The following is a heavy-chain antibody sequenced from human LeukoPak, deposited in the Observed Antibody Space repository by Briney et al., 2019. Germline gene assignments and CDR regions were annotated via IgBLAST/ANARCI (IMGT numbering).Heavy chain of an antibody. V-gene: IGHV4-34*01. CDR2: INHSGST. Sequence: SETLSLTCAVYGGSFSGYYWSWIRQPPGKGLEWIGEINHSGSTNYNPSLKSRVTISVDTSKNQFSLKLSSVTAADTAVYYCARDIKANNWFDPWGQGTLVTVSP. CDR3: ARDIKANNWFDP. CDR1: GGSFSGYY. J-gene: IGHJ5*02.